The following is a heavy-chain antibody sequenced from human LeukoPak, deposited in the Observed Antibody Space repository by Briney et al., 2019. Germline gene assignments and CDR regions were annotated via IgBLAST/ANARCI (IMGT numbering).Heavy chain of an antibody. J-gene: IGHJ4*02. Sequence: GGSLRLSCAASGFTFSTYGMHWVRQAPGKGLEWMTVIWYDGSNKYYTDSVKGRFTISRDNSKNTLYLQMNSLRAEDTAMYYCARGPSYTSSWPDYWGQGTLVTVSS. CDR3: ARGPSYTSSWPDY. V-gene: IGHV3-33*01. CDR2: IWYDGSNK. CDR1: GFTFSTYG. D-gene: IGHD6-13*01.